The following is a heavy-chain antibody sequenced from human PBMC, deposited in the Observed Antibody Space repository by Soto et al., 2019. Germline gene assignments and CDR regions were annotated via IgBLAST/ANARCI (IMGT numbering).Heavy chain of an antibody. CDR2: IYYSGST. CDR3: ASCRYYDFWSGYYPRGLGYYYMDV. Sequence: QLQLQESGPGLVKPSETLSLTCTVSGGSISSSSYYWGWIRQPPGKGLEWIGSIYYSGSTYYNPSLKSRVTISVDTSKNQFSLKLSSVTAADTAVYYCASCRYYDFWSGYYPRGLGYYYMDVWGKGTTVTVSS. V-gene: IGHV4-39*01. J-gene: IGHJ6*03. CDR1: GGSISSSSYY. D-gene: IGHD3-3*01.